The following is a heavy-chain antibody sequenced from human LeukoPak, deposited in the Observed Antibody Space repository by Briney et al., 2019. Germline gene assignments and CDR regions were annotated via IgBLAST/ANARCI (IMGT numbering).Heavy chain of an antibody. D-gene: IGHD5-24*01. CDR3: AKDHGYNPSFDY. Sequence: GGSLRLSCAASGFTFSSYAMSWVRQAPGKGLEWASAISGSGGSTYYADSVKGRFTISRDNSKYTLYLQMNSLRAEDTAVYYCAKDHGYNPSFDYWGQGTLVTVSS. V-gene: IGHV3-23*01. CDR2: ISGSGGST. J-gene: IGHJ4*02. CDR1: GFTFSSYA.